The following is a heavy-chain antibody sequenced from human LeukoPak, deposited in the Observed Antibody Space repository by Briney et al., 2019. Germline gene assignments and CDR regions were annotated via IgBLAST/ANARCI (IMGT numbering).Heavy chain of an antibody. Sequence: GGSLRLSCAASGFTFSSYSMNWVRQAPGKGLEWVSYISSSSSTIYYADSVKGRFTISRDNDKNTVYLQMNSLTAEDTAVYYCAKYGRSTWFYLDSWGQGTLVTVSS. CDR3: AKYGRSTWFYLDS. J-gene: IGHJ4*02. CDR2: ISSSSSTI. D-gene: IGHD6-13*01. CDR1: GFTFSSYS. V-gene: IGHV3-48*01.